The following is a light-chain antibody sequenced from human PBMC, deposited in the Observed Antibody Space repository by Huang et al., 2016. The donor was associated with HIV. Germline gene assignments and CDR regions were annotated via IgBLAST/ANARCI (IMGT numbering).Light chain of an antibody. J-gene: IGKJ4*01. CDR1: QGTGNY. CDR2: GAS. Sequence: IQLTQSPSSLSASVGDTVTITCRASQGTGNYLAWYQQKPGKAPNLLIYGASTLQSGVPSRFSDSGSGTDFTLAISSLQPEDSATYYCQQVNTYPLTFGGGTKVVIK. V-gene: IGKV1-9*01. CDR3: QQVNTYPLT.